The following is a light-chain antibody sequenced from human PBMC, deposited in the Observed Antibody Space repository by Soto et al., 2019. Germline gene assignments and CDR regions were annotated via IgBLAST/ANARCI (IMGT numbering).Light chain of an antibody. CDR1: SSDVGGYNF. CDR3: SSHTSSSSLVV. V-gene: IGLV2-14*01. CDR2: DVN. J-gene: IGLJ2*01. Sequence: QSALTQPASVSGSPGQSITISCTGTSSDVGGYNFVSWYQQHPGKAPKLLIFDVNDRPAGVSNRFSGSKSGNTASLTVSGLQAEDEADYNCSSHTSSSSLVVFGGGIKLTVL.